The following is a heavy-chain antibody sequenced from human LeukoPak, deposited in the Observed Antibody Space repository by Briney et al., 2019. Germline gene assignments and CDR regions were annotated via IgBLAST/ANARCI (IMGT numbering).Heavy chain of an antibody. CDR3: ATSYYYDSSGYLGAFDI. CDR2: IYTSGST. D-gene: IGHD3-22*01. CDR1: GGSISSYY. V-gene: IGHV4-4*07. J-gene: IGHJ3*02. Sequence: PSETLSLTCTVSGGSISSYYWSWIRQPAGKGLEWIGRIYTSGSTNYNPSLKSRVTMSVDTSKNQFSLKLSSVTAADTAVYYCATSYYYDSSGYLGAFDIWGQETMVTVSS.